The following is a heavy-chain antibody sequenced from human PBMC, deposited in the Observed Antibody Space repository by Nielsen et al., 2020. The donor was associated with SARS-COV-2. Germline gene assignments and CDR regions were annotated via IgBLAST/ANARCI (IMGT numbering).Heavy chain of an antibody. Sequence: WIRQPPGKGLEWIGYIYYSGGTYFNPSLKSRLTMSVDTSKNQFSLKLSSVTAADTALYYCARTLYPYGSSGPLGAVDYFDYWSQGTLVTVSS. V-gene: IGHV4-30-4*01. D-gene: IGHD3-22*01. CDR3: ARTLYPYGSSGPLGAVDYFDY. CDR2: IYYSGGT. J-gene: IGHJ4*02.